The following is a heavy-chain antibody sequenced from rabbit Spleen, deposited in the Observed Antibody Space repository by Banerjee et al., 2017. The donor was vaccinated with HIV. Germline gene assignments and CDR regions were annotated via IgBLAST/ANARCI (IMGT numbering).Heavy chain of an antibody. D-gene: IGHD6-1*01. CDR3: ARAAGYPYGFNL. Sequence: QSLEESGGDLVKPGASLTLTCTASGFTLSSYWMCWVRQAPGKGLEWIACIYAGSSGSTYYASWAKGRFTISKTSSTTVTLQMTSLTAADTATYFCARAAGYPYGFNLWGPGTLVTVS. V-gene: IGHV1S40*01. CDR1: GFTLSSYW. J-gene: IGHJ4*01. CDR2: IYAGSSGST.